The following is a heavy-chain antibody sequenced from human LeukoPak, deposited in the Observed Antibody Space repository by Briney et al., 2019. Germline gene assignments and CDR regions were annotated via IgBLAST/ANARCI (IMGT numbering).Heavy chain of an antibody. J-gene: IGHJ4*02. Sequence: SETLSLTCTVSGGSISSYYWSWIRQPAGKGLEWTGRINTSGNTNYNPSLKSRVTMSVDTSKNQFSLKLSSVTAADTAVYYCARDKRDDSSGYYTVFDYWGQGTLVTVSS. CDR2: INTSGNT. V-gene: IGHV4-4*07. CDR1: GGSISSYY. CDR3: ARDKRDDSSGYYTVFDY. D-gene: IGHD3-22*01.